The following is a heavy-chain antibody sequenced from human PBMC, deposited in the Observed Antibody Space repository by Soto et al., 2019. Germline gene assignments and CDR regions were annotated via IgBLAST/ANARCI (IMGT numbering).Heavy chain of an antibody. CDR2: IWYDGSNK. CDR3: VRASGPFHL. J-gene: IGHJ2*01. CDR1: GFPFSTYG. Sequence: QMQLVESGGGVVQPGRSLRLSCGASGFPFSTYGIHWVRQAPGKGLEWVAVIWYDGSNKYYGDSVKGRFIISRDNSKNTLYLQMNSLRAEDPAVYYCVRASGPFHLWGRGTLVTVSS. V-gene: IGHV3-33*01.